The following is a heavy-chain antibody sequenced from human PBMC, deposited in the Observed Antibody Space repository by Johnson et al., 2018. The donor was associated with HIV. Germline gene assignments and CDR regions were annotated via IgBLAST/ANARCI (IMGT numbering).Heavy chain of an antibody. Sequence: VQLVESGGGLVQPGGSLRLSCAASGFTVSSNYMSWVRQAPGKGLEWVSVIFSGGSTHYADSVKGRFTISRDKSKNTLYLQMNSLRDEDTAVYYCAKLFLTTDAVDIWGQGTMVTVSS. CDR3: AKLFLTTDAVDI. CDR2: IFSGGST. CDR1: GFTVSSNY. D-gene: IGHD3-22*01. V-gene: IGHV3-66*04. J-gene: IGHJ3*02.